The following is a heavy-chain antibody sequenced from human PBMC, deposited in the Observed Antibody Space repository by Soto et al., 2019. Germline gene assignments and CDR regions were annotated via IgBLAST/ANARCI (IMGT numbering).Heavy chain of an antibody. CDR1: GYSFTAYW. V-gene: IGHV5-10-1*01. CDR3: TRRASSSFYHFDF. Sequence: GETLKISCQASGYSFTAYWITWVRQMPGKGLEWMATIDPSDSYVDYSPSFRGHVTFSVDRSITNVYLQWKSLKASDSAMYFCTRRASSSFYHFDFWGKGALVTVSS. CDR2: IDPSDSYV. J-gene: IGHJ4*02. D-gene: IGHD2-2*01.